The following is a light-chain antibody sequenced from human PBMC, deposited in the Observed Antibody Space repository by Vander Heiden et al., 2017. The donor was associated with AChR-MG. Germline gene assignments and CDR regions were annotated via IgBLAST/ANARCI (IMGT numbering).Light chain of an antibody. J-gene: IGLJ2*01. CDR3: SSSTSSTTVI. CDR1: RSDVGGDKY. V-gene: IGLV2-14*03. CDR2: DVN. Sequence: QSALTQPASVSGSPGQSITISCTGTRSDVGGDKYVSWYQQHPGKAPKLMIYDVNIRPSGVSDRFSGSKSGNTASLTISGLQAEDEADYYCSSSTSSTTVIFGGGTKLTVL.